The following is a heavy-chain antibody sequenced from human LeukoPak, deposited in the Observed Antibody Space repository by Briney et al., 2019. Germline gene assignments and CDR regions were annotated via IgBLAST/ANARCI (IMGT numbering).Heavy chain of an antibody. CDR2: INPNSGGT. D-gene: IGHD6-19*01. J-gene: IGHJ5*02. CDR3: ARADYSSGWLNWFDP. CDR1: GYTFTGYY. V-gene: IGHV1-2*02. Sequence: ASVKVSCKASGYTFTGYYMHWVRQAPGQGLEWMGWINPNSGGTNYAQKFQGRVTMTRDTSISTAYMELSRLRSDDTAVYYCARADYSSGWLNWFDPWGQGTLVTVSS.